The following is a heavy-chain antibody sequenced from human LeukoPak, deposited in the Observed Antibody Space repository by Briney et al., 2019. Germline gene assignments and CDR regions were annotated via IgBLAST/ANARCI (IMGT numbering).Heavy chain of an antibody. CDR1: GGSISSGDYS. J-gene: IGHJ4*02. V-gene: IGHV4-30-4*01. D-gene: IGHD4-17*01. CDR3: ARIDYGDYPEGDY. Sequence: PSQTLSLTCTVSGGSISSGDYSWSWIRQPPGKGLEWIGYIYYSGSTYYNPSLKSRVTISVDTSKNQFSLKLSSVTAADTAVYYCARIDYGDYPEGDYWGQGTLVTVSS. CDR2: IYYSGST.